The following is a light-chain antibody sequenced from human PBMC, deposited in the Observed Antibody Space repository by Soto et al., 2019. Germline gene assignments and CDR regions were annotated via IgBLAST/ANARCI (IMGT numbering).Light chain of an antibody. CDR3: QQSFKTPLP. CDR2: GAS. Sequence: DVEMTQSPASLSASVGDTVTIACRTSQSVTTYLNWYQQKPGKAPKLLIYGASRLHSGVPLRFSGSVSGTDFALTITNLQPEDFGTYYCQQSFKTPLPFGGGTKVEIK. CDR1: QSVTTY. V-gene: IGKV1-39*01. J-gene: IGKJ4*01.